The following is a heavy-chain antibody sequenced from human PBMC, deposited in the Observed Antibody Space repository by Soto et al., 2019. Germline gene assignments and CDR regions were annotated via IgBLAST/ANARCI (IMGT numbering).Heavy chain of an antibody. CDR1: GFTFSSYS. CDR2: ISSSSSYI. CDR3: ARVITTRDAFDI. D-gene: IGHD3-10*01. Sequence: EVQLVESGGGLVKPGGSLRLSCAASGFTFSSYSMNWVRQAPGKGLEWVSSISSSSSYIYYADSVKGRFTISRDNAKNSLYLQMNSLRAEDTAVYYCARVITTRDAFDIWGQGTMVTVSS. V-gene: IGHV3-21*01. J-gene: IGHJ3*02.